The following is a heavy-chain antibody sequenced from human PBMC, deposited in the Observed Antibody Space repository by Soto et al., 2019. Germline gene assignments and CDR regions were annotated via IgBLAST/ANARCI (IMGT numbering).Heavy chain of an antibody. CDR2: IYYSGYT. CDR3: ARRRGTYRPYFDY. J-gene: IGHJ4*02. V-gene: IGHV4-59*08. CDR1: GGSISSYY. D-gene: IGHD3-16*02. Sequence: QVQLPESGPGLVKPSETLSLTCTVSGGSISSYYWSWIRQPPGKGLEWIGCIYYSGYTNYNPSLKSRVTISVDTSKNQFSLKLSAVTAADTAVYYCARRRGTYRPYFDYWGQGTLVTVSS.